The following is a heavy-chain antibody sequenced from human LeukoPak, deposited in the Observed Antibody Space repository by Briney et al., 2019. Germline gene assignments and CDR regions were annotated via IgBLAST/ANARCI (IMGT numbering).Heavy chain of an antibody. J-gene: IGHJ5*02. CDR3: AKGGSSWYGWFDP. CDR2: ISGSGGST. Sequence: GGSLRLSGAASGFTFSSYAMGWVRQAPGKGLEWVSAISGSGGSTYYADSGKGRFTISRDNSKNTLYLQMNSLRAEDTAVYYCAKGGSSWYGWFDPWGQGTLVTVSS. D-gene: IGHD6-13*01. V-gene: IGHV3-23*01. CDR1: GFTFSSYA.